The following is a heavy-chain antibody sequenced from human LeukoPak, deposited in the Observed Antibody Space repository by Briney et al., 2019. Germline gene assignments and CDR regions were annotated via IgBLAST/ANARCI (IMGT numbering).Heavy chain of an antibody. Sequence: GGSLRLSCAASGFTFSSYEMNWVRQAPGKGLDWLSYISSSGSTIYYADSVKGRFTISRDNSNNMLYLQMNSLRAEDTAVYYCARGASDGGNSLDYWGQGTLVTVSS. CDR2: ISSSGSTI. CDR1: GFTFSSYE. V-gene: IGHV3-48*03. CDR3: ARGASDGGNSLDY. D-gene: IGHD4-23*01. J-gene: IGHJ4*02.